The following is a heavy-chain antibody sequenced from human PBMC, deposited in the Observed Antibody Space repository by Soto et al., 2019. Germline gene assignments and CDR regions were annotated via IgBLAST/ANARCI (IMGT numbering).Heavy chain of an antibody. D-gene: IGHD4-17*01. Sequence: SETLSLTCTVSGGSISRSSYYWGWIRQPPGKGLEWIGSIFHSGTAYFNPSLKSRVTVSVDTSKNQFSLKLSSVTAADTAVYYCARQEVTTSYGMDVWGQGTTVTGSS. V-gene: IGHV4-39*01. CDR3: ARQEVTTSYGMDV. J-gene: IGHJ6*02. CDR2: IFHSGTA. CDR1: GGSISRSSYY.